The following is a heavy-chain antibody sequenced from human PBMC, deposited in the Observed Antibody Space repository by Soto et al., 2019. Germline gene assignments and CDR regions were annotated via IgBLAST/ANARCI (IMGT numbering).Heavy chain of an antibody. D-gene: IGHD3-16*01. J-gene: IGHJ5*02. V-gene: IGHV4-59*01. CDR1: GGSISSYY. CDR2: IYYSWSA. Sequence: QVQLQESGPGLVKPSETLSLTCTVSGGSISSYYWSWIRQPPGKGLEWIGYIYYSWSANYNPSLRSRVTVSVDMSKNQFSLKLSSVTAADTAVYYCARVSGGPFDPWGQGTLVTVSS. CDR3: ARVSGGPFDP.